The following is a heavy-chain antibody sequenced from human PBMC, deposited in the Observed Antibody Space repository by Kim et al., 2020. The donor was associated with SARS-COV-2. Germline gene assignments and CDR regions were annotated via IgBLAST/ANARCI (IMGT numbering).Heavy chain of an antibody. Sequence: KGRFTISRDNAKNTLYLQMNSLRAEDTAVFYCVRSCSGPSLRDCNYYGLDVWGQGTTVTVCS. J-gene: IGHJ6*02. CDR3: VRSCSGPSLRDCNYYGLDV. D-gene: IGHD2-2*01. V-gene: IGHV3-74*01.